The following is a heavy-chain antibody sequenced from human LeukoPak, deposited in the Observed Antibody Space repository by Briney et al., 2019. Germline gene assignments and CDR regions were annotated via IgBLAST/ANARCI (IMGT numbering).Heavy chain of an antibody. V-gene: IGHV4-4*07. CDR3: ARSDFRSGLNFHS. CDR1: GDSLSTNY. Sequence: SETLSLTCTVSGDSLSTNYWSWIRQPGGEGLEWIGRVYTTGSTTYNPSLKSRLTISVDTSKNQFSLKLSSVTAADTAVYYCARSDFRSGLNFHSWGQGALVTVSS. CDR2: VYTTGST. D-gene: IGHD3-3*01. J-gene: IGHJ4*02.